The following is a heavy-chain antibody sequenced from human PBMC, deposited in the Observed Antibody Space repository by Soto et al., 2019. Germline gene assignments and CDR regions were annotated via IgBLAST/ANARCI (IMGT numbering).Heavy chain of an antibody. CDR2: ISGGGSST. D-gene: IGHD1-1*01. V-gene: IGHV3-23*01. J-gene: IGHJ4*02. CDR1: GFTFSSYA. CDR3: AVDPPTGSVYFDY. Sequence: GGSLRLSCAASGFTFSSYAMSCVRQAPGKGLEWVSAISGGGSSTYYVDSVKGRFTISRDNSKNSLYLQMNSLRAEDTAVYYCAVDPPTGSVYFDYWGQGTLVTVSS.